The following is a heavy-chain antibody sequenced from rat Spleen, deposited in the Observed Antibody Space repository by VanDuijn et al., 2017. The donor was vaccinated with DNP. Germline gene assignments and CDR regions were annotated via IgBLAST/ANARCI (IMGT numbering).Heavy chain of an antibody. Sequence: QVQLEESGPGLMQPSETLSLTCSVSGFSLTSNSVHWVRQSPGKGLEWMGVIWNNGGTRYNSVLKSRLSISRDTSKSQVFLKMNSLQTEDTAIYFCTRDLSRGPFAYWGQGTLVTVSS. V-gene: IGHV2-41*01. CDR1: GFSLTSNS. J-gene: IGHJ3*01. CDR3: TRDLSRGPFAY. D-gene: IGHD4-3*01. CDR2: IWNNGGT.